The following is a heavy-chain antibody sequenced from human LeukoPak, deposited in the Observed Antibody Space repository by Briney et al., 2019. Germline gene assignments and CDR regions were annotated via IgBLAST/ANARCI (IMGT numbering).Heavy chain of an antibody. V-gene: IGHV1-69*04. Sequence: SVKVSCKASGYTFTSFGISWVRQAPGQGLEWMGRIIPILGIANYAQKFQGRVTITADKSTSTAYMELSSLRSEDTAVYYCARGNVPSTAEYFQHWGQGTLVTASS. D-gene: IGHD4-4*01. J-gene: IGHJ1*01. CDR1: GYTFTSFG. CDR3: ARGNVPSTAEYFQH. CDR2: IIPILGIA.